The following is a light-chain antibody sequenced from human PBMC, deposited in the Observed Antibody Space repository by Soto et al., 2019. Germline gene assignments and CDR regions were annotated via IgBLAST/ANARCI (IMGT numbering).Light chain of an antibody. CDR2: DVN. V-gene: IGLV2-14*01. CDR1: SSDIGGYNY. Sequence: QSVLTQPASVSGSPGQSITISCTGTSSDIGGYNYVSWYQQHPGKAPKLMIYDVNNRPSGVSNRFSGSKSGNTASLTISGLQAEDEADYYCSSYTSSSTAVFGGGTQLTVL. J-gene: IGLJ2*01. CDR3: SSYTSSSTAV.